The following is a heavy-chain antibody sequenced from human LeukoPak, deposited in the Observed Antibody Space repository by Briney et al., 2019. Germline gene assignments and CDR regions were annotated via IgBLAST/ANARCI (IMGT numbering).Heavy chain of an antibody. CDR1: GFTFSSYA. D-gene: IGHD2-15*01. CDR3: AKLCSGGSCYWNY. Sequence: PGRSLRLSCAASGFTFSSYAMHWVRQAPGKGLEWVAVISYDGSNKYYADSVKGRFTISRDNSKNTLYLQMNSLRAEDTAVYYCAKLCSGGSCYWNYWGQGTLVTVSS. J-gene: IGHJ4*02. V-gene: IGHV3-30-3*02. CDR2: ISYDGSNK.